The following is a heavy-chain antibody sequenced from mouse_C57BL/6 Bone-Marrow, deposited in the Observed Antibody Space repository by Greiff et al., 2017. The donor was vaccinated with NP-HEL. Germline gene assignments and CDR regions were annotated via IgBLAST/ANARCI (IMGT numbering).Heavy chain of an antibody. D-gene: IGHD2-4*01. CDR2: IRNKANHHAT. CDR3: TRLGLLAY. V-gene: IGHV6-6*01. CDR1: GFTFSDAW. Sequence: EVKVEESGGGLVQPGGSMKLSCAASGFTFSDAWMDWVRQSPEKGLEWVAEIRNKANHHATYYAESVKGRFTISRDDSKSSVYLQMNSLRAEDTGIYYCTRLGLLAYWGQGTLVTVSA. J-gene: IGHJ3*01.